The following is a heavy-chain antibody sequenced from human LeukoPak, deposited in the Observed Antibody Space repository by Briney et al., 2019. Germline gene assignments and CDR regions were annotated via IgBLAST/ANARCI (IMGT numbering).Heavy chain of an antibody. Sequence: SQTLSLTCTVSGGSISSGDYYWSWIRQPPGKGLERIGEINHSGSTNYNPSLKSRVTISVDTSKNQFSLKLSSVTAADTAVYYCARAEPVSSSSTSIARIYYYGMDVWGQGTTVTVSS. V-gene: IGHV4-30-4*01. CDR2: INHSGST. CDR3: ARAEPVSSSSTSIARIYYYGMDV. J-gene: IGHJ6*02. CDR1: GGSISSGDYY. D-gene: IGHD2-2*01.